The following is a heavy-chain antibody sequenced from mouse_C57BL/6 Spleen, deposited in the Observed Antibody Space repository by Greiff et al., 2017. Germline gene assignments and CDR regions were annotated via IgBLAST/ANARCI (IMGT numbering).Heavy chain of an antibody. CDR3: ALWLRQGDFDY. J-gene: IGHJ2*01. CDR2: IDPSDSET. CDR1: GYTFTSYW. Sequence: QVQLQQPGAELVRPGSSVKLSCKASGYTFTSYWMHWVKQRPIQGLEWIGNIDPSDSETHYNQKFKDKATLTVDKSSSTAYMQLSSLTSEDSAVYYCALWLRQGDFDYWGQGTTLTVSS. D-gene: IGHD2-2*01. V-gene: IGHV1-52*01.